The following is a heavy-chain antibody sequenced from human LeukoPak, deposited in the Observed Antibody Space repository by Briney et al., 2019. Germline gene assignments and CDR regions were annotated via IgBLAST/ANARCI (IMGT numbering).Heavy chain of an antibody. D-gene: IGHD2-8*01. J-gene: IGHJ4*02. CDR3: ARNGYCTNGVCSAEGH. Sequence: PGGPLRLSCAASGFTFSIYSMNWVRQAPGKGLEWVSSISSTSAYIYYADSVRGRFTISRDNAKNSLYLQMNSLRAEDTALYYCARNGYCTNGVCSAEGHWGQGTLVTVSS. CDR1: GFTFSIYS. V-gene: IGHV3-21*01. CDR2: ISSTSAYI.